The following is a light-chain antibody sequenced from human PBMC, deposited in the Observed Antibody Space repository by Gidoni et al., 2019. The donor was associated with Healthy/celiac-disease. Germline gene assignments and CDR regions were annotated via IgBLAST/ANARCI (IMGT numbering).Light chain of an antibody. CDR1: SGHSSYA. CDR2: LNSDGSH. V-gene: IGLV4-69*01. CDR3: QTWGTGIVV. Sequence: QLVLTQSPSASASLGASVKLTCPLSSGHSSYAIAWHPQQPEKGPRYLMKLNSDGSHSKGDGIPDRFSGPSSVAERYLTISSLQSEDEADYYCQTWGTGIVVFGGGTKLTVL. J-gene: IGLJ2*01.